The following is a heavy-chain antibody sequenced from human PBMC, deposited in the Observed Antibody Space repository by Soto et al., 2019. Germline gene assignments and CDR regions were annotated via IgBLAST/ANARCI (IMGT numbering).Heavy chain of an antibody. J-gene: IGHJ4*02. CDR2: IKNKANSYTT. CDR1: GFIFRDHY. Sequence: VQLVESGGGLVQPGGSLRLSCAASGFIFRDHYMDWVRQAPGKGLEWVGRIKNKANSYTTEYAASVKGRFTSSRDDSKNSLDLQMNSLKPEDTAVYYCTRISLVGATGGRYFDYWGQGTLLTVSS. D-gene: IGHD1-26*01. V-gene: IGHV3-72*01. CDR3: TRISLVGATGGRYFDY.